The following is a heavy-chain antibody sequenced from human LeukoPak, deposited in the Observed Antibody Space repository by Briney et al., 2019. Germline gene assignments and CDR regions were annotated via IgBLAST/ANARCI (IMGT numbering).Heavy chain of an antibody. V-gene: IGHV4-34*01. D-gene: IGHD6-13*01. CDR3: ARGISRWYHKGGFIDY. Sequence: PSETLPLTCAVYGGSFSGYYWSWIRQPPGKGLEWIGEINYNGKTNYNPSLKSRVTISVDTSKNQFSLKLSSVTAADTAVYYCARGISRWYHKGGFIDYWGQGTLVTVSS. J-gene: IGHJ4*02. CDR2: INYNGKT. CDR1: GGSFSGYY.